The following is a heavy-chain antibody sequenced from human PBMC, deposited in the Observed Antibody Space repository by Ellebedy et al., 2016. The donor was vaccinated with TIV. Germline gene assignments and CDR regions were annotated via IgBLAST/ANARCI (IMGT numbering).Heavy chain of an antibody. CDR3: ATIRGTAFDI. CDR2: INGDGRST. V-gene: IGHV3-74*01. J-gene: IGHJ3*02. D-gene: IGHD3-16*01. Sequence: PGGSLRLSCAASGFTFGSFWMHWVRQAPGKGLVWVSRINGDGRSTNFADSVAGRFTISRDNARNTVYLQMNSLRTDDSAVYFCATIRGTAFDIWGQGTTVTVSS. CDR1: GFTFGSFW.